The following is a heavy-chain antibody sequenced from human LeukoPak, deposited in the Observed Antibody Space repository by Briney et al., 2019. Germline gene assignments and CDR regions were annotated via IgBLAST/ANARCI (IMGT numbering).Heavy chain of an antibody. V-gene: IGHV1-18*01. CDR1: GYTFTSYG. CDR2: ISAYNGNT. J-gene: IGHJ4*02. Sequence: ASVKVSCKASGYTFTSYGISWVGQAPGQGLEWMGWISAYNGNTNYAQKLQGRVTMTTDTSTSTAYMELRSLRSDDTAVYYCARVSTLNDYYDSSGYYSFDYWGQGTLVTVSS. D-gene: IGHD3-22*01. CDR3: ARVSTLNDYYDSSGYYSFDY.